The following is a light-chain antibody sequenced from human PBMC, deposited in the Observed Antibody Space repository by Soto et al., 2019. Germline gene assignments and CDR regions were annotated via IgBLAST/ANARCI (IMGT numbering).Light chain of an antibody. V-gene: IGKV1-17*03. CDR2: AAS. CDR3: LKHKTYPWT. Sequence: DIQMTQSTSAMSASVGDRVTITCLASQGISNYLAWFQQKPGKVPKRLIYAASSLDSGVPSRFSGSGSRAEVTHTISSMQPEDFQTYYCLKHKTYPWTFGQGTKVEIK. J-gene: IGKJ1*01. CDR1: QGISNY.